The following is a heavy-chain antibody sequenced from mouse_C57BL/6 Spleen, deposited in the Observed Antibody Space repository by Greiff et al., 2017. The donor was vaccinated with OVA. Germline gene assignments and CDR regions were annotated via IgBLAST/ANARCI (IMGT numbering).Heavy chain of an antibody. Sequence: VQLKQSGPELVKPGASVKIPCKASGYTFTDYNMDWVKQSHGKSLEWIGDINPNNGGTIYNQKFKGKATLTVDKSSSTAYMELRSLTSEDTAVYYCARRHYEGYFDVWGTGTTVTVSS. D-gene: IGHD2-4*01. V-gene: IGHV1-18*01. CDR3: ARRHYEGYFDV. J-gene: IGHJ1*03. CDR1: GYTFTDYN. CDR2: INPNNGGT.